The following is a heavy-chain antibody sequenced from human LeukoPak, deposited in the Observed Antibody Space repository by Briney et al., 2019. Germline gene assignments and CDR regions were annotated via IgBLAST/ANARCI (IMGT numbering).Heavy chain of an antibody. CDR2: INPDSGGT. D-gene: IGHD3-10*01. J-gene: IGHJ4*02. CDR1: GYTITCYY. V-gene: IGHV1-2*04. Sequence: GASVKVSCKASGYTITCYYMHWVRQAPGQGLEWMGRINPDSGGTNYAQKFQGWVTLTRDTSISTAYMELTSLKSDDTAVYYCARDQYYNSGSPALRYWGQGTLVTVSS. CDR3: ARDQYYNSGSPALRY.